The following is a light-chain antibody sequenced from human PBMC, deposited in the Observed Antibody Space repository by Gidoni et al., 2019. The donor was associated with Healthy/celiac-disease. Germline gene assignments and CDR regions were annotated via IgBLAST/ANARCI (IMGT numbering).Light chain of an antibody. CDR1: SRDVGGYNY. Sequence: QSALTQPASVSGSPGQSITISCTGTSRDVGGYNYVSWYQQHPGKAPKLMIYEVSNRPSGVPDRFSVSKSGNTASLTISGLQAEDEADYYCSSYTSSSTLVFGGGTKLTVL. CDR2: EVS. V-gene: IGLV2-14*01. J-gene: IGLJ2*01. CDR3: SSYTSSSTLV.